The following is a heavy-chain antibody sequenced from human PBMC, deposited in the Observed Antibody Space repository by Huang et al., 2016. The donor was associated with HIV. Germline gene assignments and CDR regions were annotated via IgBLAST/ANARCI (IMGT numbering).Heavy chain of an antibody. CDR3: VKTVGAPNVWSDH. CDR1: GFTFQNFA. J-gene: IGHJ4*02. CDR2: ISKDGSKT. V-gene: IGHV3-30*03. D-gene: IGHD1-26*01. Sequence: QVQLVESGGGVVQPGRSLRLSCVASGFTFQNFAMRWVRQAPGKGGEGLAGISKDGSKTYYGGSVKGRFTISRDNSRDTLHLQMNSLTDEDTALYYCVKTVGAPNVWSDHWGQGTLVTVSS.